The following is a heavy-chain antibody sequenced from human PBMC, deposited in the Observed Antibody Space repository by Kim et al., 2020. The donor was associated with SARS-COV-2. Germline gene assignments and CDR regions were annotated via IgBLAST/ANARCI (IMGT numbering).Heavy chain of an antibody. D-gene: IGHD6-13*01. CDR2: INPNSGGT. V-gene: IGHV1-2*02. Sequence: ASVKVSCKASGYTFTGYYMHWVRQAPGQGLEWMGWINPNSGGTNYAQKFQGRVTMTRDTSISTAYMELSRLRSDDTAVYYCARDLPRAQLVNFDYWGQGTLVTVSS. J-gene: IGHJ4*02. CDR3: ARDLPRAQLVNFDY. CDR1: GYTFTGYY.